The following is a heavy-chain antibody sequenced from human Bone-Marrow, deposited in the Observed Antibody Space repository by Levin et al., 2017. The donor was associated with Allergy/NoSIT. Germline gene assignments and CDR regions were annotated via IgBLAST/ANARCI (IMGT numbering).Heavy chain of an antibody. D-gene: IGHD6-13*01. J-gene: IGHJ5*02. V-gene: IGHV3-15*01. CDR2: IKSKTDGGTT. CDR3: TTVGSWPWDWFDP. CDR1: GFTFSNAW. Sequence: GESLKISCAASGFTFSNAWMSWVRQAPGKGLEWVGRIKSKTDGGTTDYAAPVKGRFTISRDDSKNTLYLQMNSLKTEDTAVYYCTTVGSWPWDWFDPWGQGTLVTVSS.